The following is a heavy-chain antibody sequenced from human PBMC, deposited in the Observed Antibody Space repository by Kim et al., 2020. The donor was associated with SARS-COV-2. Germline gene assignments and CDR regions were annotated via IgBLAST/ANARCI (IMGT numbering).Heavy chain of an antibody. V-gene: IGHV4-39*01. CDR2: IYYSGST. J-gene: IGHJ3*02. D-gene: IGHD3-22*01. Sequence: SETLSLTCTVSGGSISSSSYYWGWIRQPPGKGLEWIGSIYYSGSTYYNPSLKSRVTISVDTSKNQFSLKLSSVTAADTAVYYCARHGGSGGTMIVVVAPHGDAFDIWGQGTMVTVSS. CDR1: GGSISSSSYY. CDR3: ARHGGSGGTMIVVVAPHGDAFDI.